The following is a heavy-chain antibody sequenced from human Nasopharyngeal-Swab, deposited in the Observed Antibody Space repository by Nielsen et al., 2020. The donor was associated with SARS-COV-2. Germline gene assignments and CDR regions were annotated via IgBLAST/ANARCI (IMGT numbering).Heavy chain of an antibody. Sequence: RQAPGKGLEWIGNIYYSGSAYYNPSLKSRVTISVDTSKNQFSLKLSSVTAADTAVYYCARATYYDYVWGSYRPGAFDIWGQGTTVTVSS. CDR3: ARATYYDYVWGSYRPGAFDI. V-gene: IGHV4-39*07. CDR2: IYYSGSA. D-gene: IGHD3-16*02. J-gene: IGHJ3*02.